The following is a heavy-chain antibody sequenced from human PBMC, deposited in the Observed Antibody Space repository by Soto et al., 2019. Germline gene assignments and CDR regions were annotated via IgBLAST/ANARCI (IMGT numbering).Heavy chain of an antibody. Sequence: SETLSLTCTVSGGSISSTSYYWGWIRQPPGKGLEWIGSIYYSGSTYYNPSLKSRVTISVDTSKNQFSLKLSSVTAADTAVYYCARLGTSDYFDYWGQGTLVTVS. CDR2: IYYSGST. D-gene: IGHD7-27*01. V-gene: IGHV4-39*01. CDR1: GGSISSTSYY. CDR3: ARLGTSDYFDY. J-gene: IGHJ4*02.